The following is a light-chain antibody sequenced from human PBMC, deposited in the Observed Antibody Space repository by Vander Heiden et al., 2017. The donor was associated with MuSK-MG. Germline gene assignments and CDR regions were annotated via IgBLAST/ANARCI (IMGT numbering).Light chain of an antibody. CDR3: YSAADNNGV. CDR2: KDS. Sequence: SYELTQPSSVSVSPGQTARITCSGDVLAKKYARWFQQKPGQAPVLVIYKDSERPSGILERFSGSSSGTTVTLTISGAQVEDEADYYCYSAADNNGVFGGGTKLTVL. J-gene: IGLJ3*02. V-gene: IGLV3-27*01. CDR1: VLAKKY.